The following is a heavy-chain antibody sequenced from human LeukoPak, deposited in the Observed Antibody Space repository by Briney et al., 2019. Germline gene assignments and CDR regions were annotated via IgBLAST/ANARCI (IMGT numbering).Heavy chain of an antibody. Sequence: PSETLSLTCAVSGGSISSGGYYWSWIRQPPGKGLEWIGEINHSGSTNYNSSLKSRVTISVDTSKNQFSLKLSSVTAADTAVYYCARGLSYWGQGTLVTVSS. CDR2: INHSGST. J-gene: IGHJ4*02. CDR3: ARGLSY. CDR1: GGSISSGGYY. V-gene: IGHV4-34*01.